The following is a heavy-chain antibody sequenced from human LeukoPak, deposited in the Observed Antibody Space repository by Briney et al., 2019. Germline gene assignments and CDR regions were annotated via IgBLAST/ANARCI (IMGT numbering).Heavy chain of an antibody. D-gene: IGHD3-22*01. V-gene: IGHV1-2*02. CDR1: GYTFTGYY. J-gene: IGHJ4*02. CDR3: ARIADSSGYYSLFDY. Sequence: ASVKVSCKASGYTFTGYYMRWVRQAPGQGLEWMGWINPNSGGTNYAQKFQGRVTMTRDTSISTAYMELSRLRSDDTAVYYCARIADSSGYYSLFDYWGQGTLVTVSS. CDR2: INPNSGGT.